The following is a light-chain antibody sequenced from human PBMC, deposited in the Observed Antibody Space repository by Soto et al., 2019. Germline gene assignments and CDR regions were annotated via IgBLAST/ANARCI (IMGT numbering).Light chain of an antibody. CDR2: GAS. Sequence: EIVLTQSPGTLSLSPGERATLSCRASQSVTSSYLAWYKQRPGQAPRLLIYGASSRATGVPDRFSGSGSGTDFTLTISRLEPEDFGMYYCQQYGSPWTFGQGTKVDIK. J-gene: IGKJ1*01. CDR1: QSVTSSY. V-gene: IGKV3-20*01. CDR3: QQYGSPWT.